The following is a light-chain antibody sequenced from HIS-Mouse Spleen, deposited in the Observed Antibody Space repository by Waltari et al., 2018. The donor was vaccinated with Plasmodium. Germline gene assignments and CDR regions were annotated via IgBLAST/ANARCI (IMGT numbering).Light chain of an antibody. Sequence: AIRMTQSPSSLSASTRDRLTLTCRASQGISSYLAWYQQKPGKAPKLLIYAASTLQSGVPSRFSGSGSGTDFTLTISCLQSEDFATYYCQQYYSYPLTFGGGTKVEIK. CDR2: AAS. CDR3: QQYYSYPLT. CDR1: QGISSY. V-gene: IGKV1-8*01. J-gene: IGKJ4*01.